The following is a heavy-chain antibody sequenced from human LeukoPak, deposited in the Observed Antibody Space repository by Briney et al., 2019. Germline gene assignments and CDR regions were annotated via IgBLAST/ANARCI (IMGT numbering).Heavy chain of an antibody. CDR2: IYSGGST. Sequence: GGSLRLSCGASGFTVSSNYMSWVRQAPGKGLEWVSVIYSGGSTYYADSVKGRFTISRDNSKNTLYLQMNSLRAEDTAVYYCAREPHSGSYYYDYWGQGTLVTVSS. CDR1: GFTVSSNY. D-gene: IGHD1-26*01. J-gene: IGHJ4*02. V-gene: IGHV3-66*01. CDR3: AREPHSGSYYYDY.